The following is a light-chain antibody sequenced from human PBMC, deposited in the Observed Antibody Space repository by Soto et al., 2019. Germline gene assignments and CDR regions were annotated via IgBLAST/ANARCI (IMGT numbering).Light chain of an antibody. CDR1: SSDVGGYNY. J-gene: IGLJ1*01. CDR3: CALAGTDTS. V-gene: IGLV2-11*01. Sequence: QSVLTQPRSVSGSPGQSVTISCTGSSSDVGGYNYVSWYQQHPGKAPKLMIYDVTKRPSGVPDRFSGSKSGNTASLTISGLQAEDEADYYCCALAGTDTSFGTGTKLTVL. CDR2: DVT.